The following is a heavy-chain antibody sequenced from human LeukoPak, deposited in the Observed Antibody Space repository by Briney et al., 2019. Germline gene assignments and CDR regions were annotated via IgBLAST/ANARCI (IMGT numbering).Heavy chain of an antibody. Sequence: GGSLRLSCAASGFTFSSYGMHWVRQAPGKGLEWVAVMWYDGSNKYYADSVKGRFTISRDNSKNTLYLQMNSLRAEDTAVYYCARDWYDILTGYYNDYFDYWGQGTLVTVSS. CDR2: MWYDGSNK. CDR1: GFTFSSYG. D-gene: IGHD3-9*01. V-gene: IGHV3-33*01. J-gene: IGHJ4*02. CDR3: ARDWYDILTGYYNDYFDY.